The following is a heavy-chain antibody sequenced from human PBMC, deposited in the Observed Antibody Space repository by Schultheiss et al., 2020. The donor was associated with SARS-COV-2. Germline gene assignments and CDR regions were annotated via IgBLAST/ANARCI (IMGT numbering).Heavy chain of an antibody. Sequence: GGSLRLSCAASGFTFSNAWMSWVRQAPGKGLEWVGRMKSKTDGGTTDYAAPVKGRFTISRDNSNNTLYLQMNSLRPEDTAVYYCARDPDGYLVYHHGMDVWGQGTTVTVSS. CDR3: ARDPDGYLVYHHGMDV. D-gene: IGHD5-24*01. V-gene: IGHV3-15*01. J-gene: IGHJ6*02. CDR1: GFTFSNAW. CDR2: MKSKTDGGTT.